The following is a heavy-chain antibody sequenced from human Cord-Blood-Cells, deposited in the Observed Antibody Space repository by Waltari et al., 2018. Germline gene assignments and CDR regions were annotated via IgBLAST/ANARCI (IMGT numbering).Heavy chain of an antibody. V-gene: IGHV4-34*01. CDR3: ARVAIYGSGSYNWFDP. CDR1: VGSFRGYY. D-gene: IGHD3-10*01. CDR2: INHSGST. Sequence: QVQLQQWGAGLLKPSETLSLTCAVYVGSFRGYYWSWIRQPPGKGLEWIGEINHSGSTNYNPSLKSRVTISVDTSKNHFSLKLSSVTAADTAVYYCARVAIYGSGSYNWFDPWGQGTLVTVSS. J-gene: IGHJ5*02.